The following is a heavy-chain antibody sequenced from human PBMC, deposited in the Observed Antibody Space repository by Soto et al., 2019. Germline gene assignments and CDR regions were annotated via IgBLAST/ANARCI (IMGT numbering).Heavy chain of an antibody. J-gene: IGHJ6*02. CDR3: AKDLDEYDFWTHCMDV. V-gene: IGHV3-23*01. CDR1: GFTFSSYA. D-gene: IGHD3-3*01. CDR2: ISGSGGST. Sequence: GGSLRLSCAASGFTFSSYAMSWVRQAPGKGLEWVSAISGSGGSTYYADSVKGRFTISRDNSKNTLYLQMNSLRAEDTAVYYCAKDLDEYDFWTHCMDVWGQGTTVTVSS.